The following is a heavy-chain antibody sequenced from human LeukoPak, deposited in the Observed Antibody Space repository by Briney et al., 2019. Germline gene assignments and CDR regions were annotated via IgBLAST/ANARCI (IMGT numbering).Heavy chain of an antibody. CDR2: IYYSGST. CDR1: GGSISSSSYY. CDR3: ARVAHQIVLIQPNWFDP. Sequence: SETLSLTCTVSGGSISSSSYYWGWIRQPPGKGLEWIGSIYYSGSTYYNPSLKSRVTISVDTSKNQFSLKLSSVTAADTAVYYCARVAHQIVLIQPNWFDPWGQGTLVTVSS. J-gene: IGHJ5*02. D-gene: IGHD2-8*01. V-gene: IGHV4-39*01.